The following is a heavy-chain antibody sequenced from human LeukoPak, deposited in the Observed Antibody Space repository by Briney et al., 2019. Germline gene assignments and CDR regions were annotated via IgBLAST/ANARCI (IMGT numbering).Heavy chain of an antibody. V-gene: IGHV1-8*02. CDR3: ASGHDPFDY. CDR2: MNPNSGNT. J-gene: IGHJ4*02. CDR1: GYSFTSYW. Sequence: GESLKISCKGSGYSFTSYWIGWVRQATGQGLEWMGWMNPNSGNTGYAQKFQGRVTMTRNTSISTAYMELSSLRSEDTAVYYCASGHDPFDYWGQGTLVTVSS.